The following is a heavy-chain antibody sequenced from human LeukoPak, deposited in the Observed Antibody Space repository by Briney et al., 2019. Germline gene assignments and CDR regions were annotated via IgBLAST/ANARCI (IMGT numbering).Heavy chain of an antibody. CDR3: ARTAYSRGHGSFFDY. D-gene: IGHD6-13*01. CDR1: GFTVSSNY. Sequence: GGSLRLSCAASGFTVSSNYMSWVRQAPGKGLEWVSVIYSGGSTYYADSVKGRFTISRDNSKNSLYLQMNSLRAEDTAVYYSARTAYSRGHGSFFDYWGQGTLVTVSS. CDR2: IYSGGST. V-gene: IGHV3-53*01. J-gene: IGHJ4*02.